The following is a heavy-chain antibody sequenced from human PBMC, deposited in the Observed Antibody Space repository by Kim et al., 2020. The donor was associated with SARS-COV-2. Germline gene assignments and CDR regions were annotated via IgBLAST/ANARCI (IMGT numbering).Heavy chain of an antibody. Sequence: GGSLRLSCAASGFTVSNNYMSWVRQAPGKGLEWVSVIYAGGNTYYADSVKGRFTISRDNSKNTLFLQMNSLRADDTAVYYCARVLSGHTWGQGTLVTVSS. CDR3: ARVLSGHT. CDR1: GFTVSNNY. V-gene: IGHV3-66*01. CDR2: IYAGGNT. J-gene: IGHJ5*02.